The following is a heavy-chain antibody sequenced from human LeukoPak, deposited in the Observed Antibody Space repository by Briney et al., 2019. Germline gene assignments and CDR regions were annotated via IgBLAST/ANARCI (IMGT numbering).Heavy chain of an antibody. J-gene: IGHJ6*02. CDR1: GLRFDDYA. V-gene: IGHV3-9*01. Sequence: GGSLRLSCVASGLRFDDYAMNWVRQAPGKGLEWVSSISWNSGTIGYGGSVKGRFTISRDNAKNSLYLQMNSLRAEDTALYYCAKGKGGYYYYGMDVWGQGTTVTVSS. CDR2: ISWNSGTI. CDR3: AKGKGGYYYYGMDV.